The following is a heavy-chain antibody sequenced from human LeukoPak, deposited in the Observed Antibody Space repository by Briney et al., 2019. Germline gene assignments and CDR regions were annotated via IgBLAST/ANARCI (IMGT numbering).Heavy chain of an antibody. CDR2: INPNSGDT. V-gene: IGHV1-2*02. CDR3: ARGVFVVVLATGAFDI. D-gene: IGHD2-15*01. J-gene: IGHJ3*02. Sequence: ASVEVSCKASGYTFTSYYMHWVRQAPGQGLEWMGWINPNSGDTNYAQKFQGRVTMTRDTSISTAYMELSRLRSDDTAVFYCARGVFVVVLATGAFDIWGQGTMVTVSS. CDR1: GYTFTSYY.